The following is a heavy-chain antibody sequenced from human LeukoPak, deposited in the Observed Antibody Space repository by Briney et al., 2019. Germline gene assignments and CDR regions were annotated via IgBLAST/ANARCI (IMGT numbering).Heavy chain of an antibody. V-gene: IGHV1-69*05. J-gene: IGHJ4*02. CDR2: IIPIFGTA. D-gene: IGHD3-3*01. CDR1: GYTFTSYG. CDR3: ARMKATDFYYFDY. Sequence: ASVKVSCKASGYTFTSYGISWVRQAPGQGLEWMGGIIPIFGTANYAQKFQGRVTITTDESTSTAYMELSSLRSEDTAVYYCARMKATDFYYFDYWGQGTLVTVSS.